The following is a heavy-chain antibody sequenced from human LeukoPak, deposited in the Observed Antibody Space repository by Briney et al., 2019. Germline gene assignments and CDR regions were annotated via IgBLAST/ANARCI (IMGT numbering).Heavy chain of an antibody. CDR3: ARHGIDVLLKDYYFDY. Sequence: PSETLSLTCTVSGGSISSSTYHWGWIRQPPGKGLEWIGSIFFSGSTYYNPSLKSRVTISVDTSKNQFSLRLSSVTAADPGVYYCARHGIDVLLKDYYFDYWGQGTRVTVSS. J-gene: IGHJ4*02. V-gene: IGHV4-39*01. CDR2: IFFSGST. D-gene: IGHD3-16*01. CDR1: GGSISSSTYH.